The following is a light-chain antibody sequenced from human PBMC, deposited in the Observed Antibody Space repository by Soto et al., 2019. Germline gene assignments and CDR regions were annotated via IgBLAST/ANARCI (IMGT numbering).Light chain of an antibody. CDR3: CSYAGSTLSWV. CDR1: SSDVGSYNL. Sequence: QSALTQPASVSGSPGQSITISCTGTSSDVGSYNLVSWYQQHPGKAPKLMIYEGSKRPSGVSNRFSGSKSGNTASLTISGLQAEDEADYYCCSYAGSTLSWVFGGGTQLTVL. V-gene: IGLV2-23*01. CDR2: EGS. J-gene: IGLJ3*02.